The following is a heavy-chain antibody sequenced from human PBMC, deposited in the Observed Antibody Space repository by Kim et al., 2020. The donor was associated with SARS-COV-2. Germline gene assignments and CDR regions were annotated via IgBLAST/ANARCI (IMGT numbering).Heavy chain of an antibody. D-gene: IGHD3-10*01. CDR1: GGSISSYY. J-gene: IGHJ3*02. CDR3: ASNPLWGAFDI. Sequence: SETLSLTCTVSGGSISSYYWSWIRQPPGKGLEWIGYIYYSGSTNYNPSLKSRVTISVDTSKNQFSLKLSSVTAADTAVYYCASNPLWGAFDIWGQGTMVTVSS. V-gene: IGHV4-59*01. CDR2: IYYSGST.